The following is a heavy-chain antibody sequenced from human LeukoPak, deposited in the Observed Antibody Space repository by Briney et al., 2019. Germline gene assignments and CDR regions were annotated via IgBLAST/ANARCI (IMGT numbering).Heavy chain of an antibody. Sequence: GGSLRLSCAASGFTFSTSWMNWVRQAPGKGPVWVSRINGDGSITTYADSVKGRFTISRDNAKNALSLQMNSLRTEDTAVYYCRYGSSSGDYWGQGTLVAVSS. D-gene: IGHD6-6*01. CDR3: RYGSSSGDY. CDR2: INGDGSIT. CDR1: GFTFSTSW. V-gene: IGHV3-74*01. J-gene: IGHJ4*02.